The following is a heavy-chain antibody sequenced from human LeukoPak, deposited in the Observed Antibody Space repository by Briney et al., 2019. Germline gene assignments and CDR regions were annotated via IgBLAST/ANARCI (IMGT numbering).Heavy chain of an antibody. CDR2: IIPIVGTA. CDR1: GGTFSSYA. Sequence: SVKVSCTASGGTFSSYAMSWVRQAPGQGLEWMGGIIPIVGTANYAQKFQGRVTITADESTSTAYMELSSLRSEDTAVYYCARAGNSRDGYNYMDDAFDIWGQGTMVTVSS. CDR3: ARAGNSRDGYNYMDDAFDI. D-gene: IGHD5-24*01. V-gene: IGHV1-69*13. J-gene: IGHJ3*02.